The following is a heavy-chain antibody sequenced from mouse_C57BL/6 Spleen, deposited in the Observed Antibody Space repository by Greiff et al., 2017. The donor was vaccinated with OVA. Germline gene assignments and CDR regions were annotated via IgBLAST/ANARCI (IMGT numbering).Heavy chain of an antibody. Sequence: EVKLQQSGAELVRPGASVKLSCTASGFNIKDYYMHWVKQRPEQGLEWIGRIDPEDGDTEYAPKFQGKATMTADKSSNTAYLQLSSLTSEDTAVYYCTTGAAQATYAMDYWGQGTSVTVSS. CDR2: IDPEDGDT. J-gene: IGHJ4*01. D-gene: IGHD3-2*02. CDR1: GFNIKDYY. V-gene: IGHV14-1*01. CDR3: TTGAAQATYAMDY.